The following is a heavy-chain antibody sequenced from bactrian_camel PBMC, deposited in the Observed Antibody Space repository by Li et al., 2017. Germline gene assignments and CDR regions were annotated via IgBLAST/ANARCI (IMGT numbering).Heavy chain of an antibody. V-gene: IGHV3S55*01. CDR1: GYTYSNYF. Sequence: HVQLVESGGGSVQAGGSLRLSCQASGYTYSNYFMGWFRQAPGKEREGVAHINSDGSTRFADSVKGRFTISKDNAQNTLYLQMNMLKAEDTALYYCATDAGWLTSSYNYWGQGTQVTVS. CDR2: INSDGST. D-gene: IGHD6*01. CDR3: ATDAGWLTSSYNY. J-gene: IGHJ4*01.